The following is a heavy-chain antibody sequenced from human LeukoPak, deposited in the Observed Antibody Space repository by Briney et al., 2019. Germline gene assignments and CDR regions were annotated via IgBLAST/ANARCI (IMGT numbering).Heavy chain of an antibody. CDR3: ARGAREQQPDHYYGLDV. CDR2: IKPNSGGS. CDR1: GYTFTDFY. D-gene: IGHD6-13*01. J-gene: IGHJ6*02. Sequence: ASGYTFTDFYIHCVRQAPGQGLDWLAWIKPNSGGSNYAQKFQERVTITRDMSTSTAYMELSSLRSEDTAVYYCARGAREQQPDHYYGLDVWGQGTTVTVSS. V-gene: IGHV1-2*02.